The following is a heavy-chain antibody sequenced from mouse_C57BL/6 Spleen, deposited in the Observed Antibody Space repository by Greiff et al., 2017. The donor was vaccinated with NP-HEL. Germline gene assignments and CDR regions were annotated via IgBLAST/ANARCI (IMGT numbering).Heavy chain of an antibody. CDR3: ARGIYYAYFDY. Sequence: QVQLQQPGAELVKPGASVKLSCKASGYTFTSYWMQWVKQRPGQGLEWIGEIDPSDSYTNYNQQFKGKATLTVDTSSSTAYMQLSSLTSEDSAVYYCARGIYYAYFDYWGQGTTLTVSS. CDR2: IDPSDSYT. V-gene: IGHV1-50*01. CDR1: GYTFTSYW. D-gene: IGHD1-1*01. J-gene: IGHJ2*01.